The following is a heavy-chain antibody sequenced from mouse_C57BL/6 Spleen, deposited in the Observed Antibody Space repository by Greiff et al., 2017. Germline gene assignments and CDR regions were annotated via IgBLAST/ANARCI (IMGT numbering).Heavy chain of an antibody. Sequence: EVKLVESGGGLVKPGGSLKLSCAASGFTFSDYGMHWVRQAPEKGLEWVAYISSGSSTIYYADTVKGRFTISRDNAKNTLFLQMTSLRSEDTAMYYCARQDGYYFYAMDYWGQGTSVTVSS. CDR2: ISSGSSTI. CDR3: ARQDGYYFYAMDY. J-gene: IGHJ4*01. D-gene: IGHD2-3*01. V-gene: IGHV5-17*01. CDR1: GFTFSDYG.